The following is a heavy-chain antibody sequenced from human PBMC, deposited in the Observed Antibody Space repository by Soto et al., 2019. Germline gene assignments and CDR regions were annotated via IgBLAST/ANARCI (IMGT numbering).Heavy chain of an antibody. J-gene: IGHJ4*02. V-gene: IGHV4-34*01. Sequence: SETLSLTCAVYGGSFSGYYWSWIRQPPGKGLEWIGEINRSGSTNYNPSLKSRVTISVDTSKNQFSLKLSSVTAADTAVYYCAKDHKEGRGSSDYWGQGTLVTVSS. CDR2: INRSGST. CDR3: AKDHKEGRGSSDY. D-gene: IGHD1-26*01. CDR1: GGSFSGYY.